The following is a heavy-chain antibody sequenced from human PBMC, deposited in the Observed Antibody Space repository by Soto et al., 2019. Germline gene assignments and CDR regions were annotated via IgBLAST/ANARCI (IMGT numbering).Heavy chain of an antibody. Sequence: QVQLQESGPGLVKPSGTLSLTCVVSGGSISSTNWWSWVRQPPGTGLEWIGEVFHNGNTNYNSSLKSRLTMSVDESKNHFSLRLNSMTAADTAVYYCARGSIYTWFDPWGQGTLVTVSS. J-gene: IGHJ5*02. CDR1: GGSISSTNW. V-gene: IGHV4-4*02. CDR3: ARGSIYTWFDP. CDR2: VFHNGNT.